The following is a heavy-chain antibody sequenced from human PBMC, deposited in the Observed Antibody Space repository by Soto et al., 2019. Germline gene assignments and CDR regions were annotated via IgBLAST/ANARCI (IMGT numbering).Heavy chain of an antibody. J-gene: IGHJ4*02. CDR3: ARENWFQDY. CDR1: GFNFTTYW. D-gene: IGHD3-9*01. V-gene: IGHV3-7*03. Sequence: GGSLILSCVASGFNFTTYWMTWVRQAPGKGLEWVANINVDGSETSYVGSVRGRFTISRDNAKTSLYLQMNSLGAEDTAVYYCARENWFQDYWGQGALVTVSS. CDR2: INVDGSET.